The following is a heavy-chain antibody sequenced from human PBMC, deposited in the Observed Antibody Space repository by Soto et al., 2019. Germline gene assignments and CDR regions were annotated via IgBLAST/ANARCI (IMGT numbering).Heavy chain of an antibody. CDR2: IIPIFGTA. V-gene: IGHV1-69*01. CDR3: ASPVVTAIPIYYYYGMDV. J-gene: IGHJ6*02. D-gene: IGHD2-21*02. CDR1: GGTFSSYA. Sequence: QVQLVQSGAEVKKPGSSVKVSCKASGGTFSSYAISWVRQAPGQGLEWMGGIIPIFGTANYAQKCQRRVTITADQSTSTAYMELSSLRSEDTAVYYWASPVVTAIPIYYYYGMDVWGQGTTVTVSS.